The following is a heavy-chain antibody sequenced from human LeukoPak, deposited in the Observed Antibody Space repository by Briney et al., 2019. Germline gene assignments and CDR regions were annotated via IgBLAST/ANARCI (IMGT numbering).Heavy chain of an antibody. CDR2: IIPIFGTA. CDR1: GGTFSSYA. D-gene: IGHD4-11*01. CDR3: AREGNYVSRYFDY. Sequence: SVKVSCKVSGGTFSSYAISWLRQAPGQGLEWMGRIIPIFGTANYAQKFQGRVTITTDESTSTAYMELSSLRSEDTAVYYCAREGNYVSRYFDYWGQGTLVTVSS. J-gene: IGHJ4*02. V-gene: IGHV1-69*05.